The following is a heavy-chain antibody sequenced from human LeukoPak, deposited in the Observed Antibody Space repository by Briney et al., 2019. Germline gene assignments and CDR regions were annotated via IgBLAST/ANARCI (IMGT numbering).Heavy chain of an antibody. V-gene: IGHV4-39*07. J-gene: IGHJ4*02. D-gene: IGHD2-21*02. CDR1: GGSISSSSYY. CDR3: AREAYCGGDCYSFDY. Sequence: PSQTLSLTCTVSGGSISSSSYYWGWIRQPPGKGLEWIGSFYYSGSTYYNPSLKSRVTLSVDTSKNQFSLELSSVTAADTAMYYCAREAYCGGDCYSFDYWAREPWSPSPQ. CDR2: FYYSGST.